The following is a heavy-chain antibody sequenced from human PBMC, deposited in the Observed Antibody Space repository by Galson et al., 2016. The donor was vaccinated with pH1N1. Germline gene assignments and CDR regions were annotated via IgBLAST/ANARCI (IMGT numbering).Heavy chain of an antibody. CDR2: IDPSGGGS. CDR1: GYTFTKYY. CDR3: TRYLGRLRDY. D-gene: IGHD7-27*01. V-gene: IGHV1-46*03. Sequence: SVKVSCKASGYTFTKYYFHWVRQAPGQGLEWIGVIDPSGGGSTYAQKFQARVTMTRDTSTNSVYMALSSMRSEDTAVYYCTRYLGRLRDYWGQGTLITVSS. J-gene: IGHJ4*02.